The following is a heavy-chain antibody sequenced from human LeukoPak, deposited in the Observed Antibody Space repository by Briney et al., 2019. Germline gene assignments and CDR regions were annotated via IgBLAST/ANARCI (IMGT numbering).Heavy chain of an antibody. CDR2: ISSSSTI. CDR1: GFTFSSYS. D-gene: IGHD3-22*01. J-gene: IGHJ6*02. CDR3: AGPNYYDSSGYLSYYYYGMDV. V-gene: IGHV3-48*04. Sequence: GGSLRLSCAASGFTFSSYSMNWVRQAPGKGLEWVSYISSSSTIYYADSVKGRFTISRDNAKNSLYLQMNSLRAEDTAVYYCAGPNYYDSSGYLSYYYYGMDVWGQGTTVTVSS.